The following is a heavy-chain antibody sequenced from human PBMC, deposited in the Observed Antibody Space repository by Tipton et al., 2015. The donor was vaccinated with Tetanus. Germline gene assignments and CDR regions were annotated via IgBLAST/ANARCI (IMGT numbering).Heavy chain of an antibody. J-gene: IGHJ4*02. V-gene: IGHV1-2*02. CDR3: ARLDSSGWYYGSFDY. CDR2: INPNSGGT. D-gene: IGHD6-19*01. Sequence: QLVQSGAEVKKPGASVKVSCKASGYTFTGYYMHWVRQAPGQGLEWMGWINPNSGGTNYAQKFQGRVTMTRDTSISTAYMELSRLRSDDTAVYYCARLDSSGWYYGSFDYWGQGTLVTVSS. CDR1: GYTFTGYY.